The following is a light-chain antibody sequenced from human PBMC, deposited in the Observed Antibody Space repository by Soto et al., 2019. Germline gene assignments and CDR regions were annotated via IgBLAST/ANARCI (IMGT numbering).Light chain of an antibody. CDR3: MCYAGGNNWV. CDR1: SSDVGTHGY. CDR2: DVT. V-gene: IGLV2-8*01. J-gene: IGLJ3*02. Sequence: QSALTQPPSASGSPGQSVTISCTGTSSDVGTHGYVSWYQQHAGKAPKLMIYDVTKRPSGLPDRFSGSKSANTASLTVSGLQAEDEADYCCMCYAGGNNWVFGGGTKVTVL.